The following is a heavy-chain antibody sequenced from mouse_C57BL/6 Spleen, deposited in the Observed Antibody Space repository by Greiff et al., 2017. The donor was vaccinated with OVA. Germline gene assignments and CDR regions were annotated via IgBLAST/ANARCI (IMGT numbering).Heavy chain of an antibody. V-gene: IGHV1-39*01. CDR3: ARDYSNYSYWYFDV. CDR1: GYSFTDYN. J-gene: IGHJ1*03. D-gene: IGHD2-5*01. CDR2: INPNYGTT. Sequence: EVQLVESGPELVKPAASVKISCKASGYSFTDYNMNWVKQSNGKSLEWIGVINPNYGTTSYNQKFKGKATLTVDQSSSTAYMQLNSLTSEDSAVYYCARDYSNYSYWYFDVWGTGTTVTVSS.